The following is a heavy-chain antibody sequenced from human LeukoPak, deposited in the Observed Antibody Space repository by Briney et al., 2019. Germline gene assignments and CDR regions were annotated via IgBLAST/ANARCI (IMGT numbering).Heavy chain of an antibody. D-gene: IGHD6-6*01. Sequence: GASLQISSRGSGYSFTSYWIGWVSQMRRKGLEWMGIIYPGDSDTRYSPSFQGQVTISADKSISTAYLQWSSLKASDTAMYYCARRAARAVNNWFDPWGQGTLVTVSS. CDR3: ARRAARAVNNWFDP. CDR2: IYPGDSDT. CDR1: GYSFTSYW. J-gene: IGHJ5*02. V-gene: IGHV5-51*01.